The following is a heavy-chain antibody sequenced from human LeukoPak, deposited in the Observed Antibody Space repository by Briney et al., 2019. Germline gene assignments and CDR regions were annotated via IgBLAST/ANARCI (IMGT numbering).Heavy chain of an antibody. J-gene: IGHJ6*03. D-gene: IGHD1-26*01. V-gene: IGHV3-33*06. CDR3: AKSGSRYYYYYYMDV. CDR1: GFTFSSYG. CDR2: IWYDGSKK. Sequence: GGSLRLSCAASGFTFSSYGMHWVRQAPGKGLEGVAVIWYDGSKKYYADSVNGRFTISSDNSKNTLYLQMNSLRVEDTAVYYCAKSGSRYYYYYYMDVWGKGTTVTVSS.